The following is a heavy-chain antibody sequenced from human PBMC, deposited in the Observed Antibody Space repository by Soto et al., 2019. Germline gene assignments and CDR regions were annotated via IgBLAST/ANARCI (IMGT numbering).Heavy chain of an antibody. CDR2: TYYRSKWYN. CDR3: ATFLRTTSPDV. CDR1: GASVSSKSDA. D-gene: IGHD1-7*01. Sequence: SLTLSLTCAISGASVSSKSDAWNWIRQSPSRGVEWLGRTYYRSKWYNDYAVSVKSRITINPDTSKNQFSLQLNSVTPEDTAVYYCATFLRTTSPDVWGQGTTVTVSS. J-gene: IGHJ6*02. V-gene: IGHV6-1*01.